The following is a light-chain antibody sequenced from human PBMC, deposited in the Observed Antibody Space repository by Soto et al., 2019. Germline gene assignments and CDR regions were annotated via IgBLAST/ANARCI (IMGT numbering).Light chain of an antibody. J-gene: IGKJ4*01. Sequence: EIVLTQSPATLSLSPGERATLSCRASQSVSNYLSWYQQNTGQAPTLLIYDASSRATGITARFSGSGSGTDFPLTISSLAPEDVAFYYCQQRSNWLTFGGGTKVEI. V-gene: IGKV3-11*01. CDR2: DAS. CDR3: QQRSNWLT. CDR1: QSVSNY.